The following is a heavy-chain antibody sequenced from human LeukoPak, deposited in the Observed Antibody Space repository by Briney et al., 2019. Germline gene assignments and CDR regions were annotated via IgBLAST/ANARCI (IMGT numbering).Heavy chain of an antibody. CDR3: AKSGDDSSQGLDV. CDR2: ISGSGGST. D-gene: IGHD3-22*01. V-gene: IGHV3-23*01. Sequence: GGSLRLSCAASGFTFSSYAMSWVRQAPGKGLEWVSAISGSGGSTNYADAVKGRFTISRDNSKNMLYLQMNSLRAEDTAVYYCAKSGDDSSQGLDVWGKGTTVTVSS. CDR1: GFTFSSYA. J-gene: IGHJ6*04.